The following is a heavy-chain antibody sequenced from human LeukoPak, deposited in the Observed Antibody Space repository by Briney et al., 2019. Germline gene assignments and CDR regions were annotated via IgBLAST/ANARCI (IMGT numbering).Heavy chain of an antibody. Sequence: GGSLRLSCAASGFTFSTYWMSWVRQAPGEGREGVANIQPDGGEKYSVDSVKGRFTVSRDNAKNSLYLQMNSLRAEDTAVYYCASGKRVTKVRGIITAFDYWGQGTLVTVSS. CDR2: IQPDGGEK. CDR1: GFTFSTYW. D-gene: IGHD3-10*01. J-gene: IGHJ4*02. V-gene: IGHV3-7*01. CDR3: ASGKRVTKVRGIITAFDY.